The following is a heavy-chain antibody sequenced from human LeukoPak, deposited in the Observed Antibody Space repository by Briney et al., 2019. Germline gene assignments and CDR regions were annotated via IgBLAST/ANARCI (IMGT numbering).Heavy chain of an antibody. D-gene: IGHD5-12*01. Sequence: PSETLSLTCTGSGGSISSYYWSWIRQPPGKGLEGIGFIYYSGSTNDNPSLKSRVTISVDTSKNQFSLKLSSVTAADTAMYYCARVSGYDWESFYDYWGQGSLVTVSS. V-gene: IGHV4-59*01. CDR2: IYYSGST. CDR1: GGSISSYY. J-gene: IGHJ4*02. CDR3: ARVSGYDWESFYDY.